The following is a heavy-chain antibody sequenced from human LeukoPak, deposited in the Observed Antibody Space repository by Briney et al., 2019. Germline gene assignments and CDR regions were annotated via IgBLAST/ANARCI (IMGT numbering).Heavy chain of an antibody. CDR2: ISSDATIT. CDR3: ARDPAPGIPDYLDY. J-gene: IGHJ4*02. D-gene: IGHD1-26*01. V-gene: IGHV3-30-3*01. Sequence: GTSLRLSCAASGFSFRDYAMHWVRQAPGKGLEWVAVISSDATITVYLDSVKGRFTISRDNSNNILQLQMDSLRTEDTALYFCARDPAPGIPDYLDYWGQGTLVTVSS. CDR1: GFSFRDYA.